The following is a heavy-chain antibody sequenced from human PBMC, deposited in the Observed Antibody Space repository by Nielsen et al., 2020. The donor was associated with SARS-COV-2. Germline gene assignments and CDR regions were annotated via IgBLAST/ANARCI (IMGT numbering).Heavy chain of an antibody. CDR1: GFTFGDYA. CDR2: IRSKAYGGTT. CDR3: TRDRDFWSGYYPGWFDP. Sequence: GESLKISCTASGFTFGDYAMSWFRQAPGKGLEWVGFIRSKAYGGTTEYAASVKGRFTISRDDSKSIAYLQMNSLKTGDTAVYYCTRDRDFWSGYYPGWFDPWGQGTLVTVSS. V-gene: IGHV3-49*03. D-gene: IGHD3-3*01. J-gene: IGHJ5*02.